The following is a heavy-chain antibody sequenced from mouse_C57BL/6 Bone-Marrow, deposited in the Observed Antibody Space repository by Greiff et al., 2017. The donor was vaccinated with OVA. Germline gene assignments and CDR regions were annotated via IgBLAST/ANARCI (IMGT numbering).Heavy chain of an antibody. V-gene: IGHV5-12-1*01. D-gene: IGHD2-4*01. CDR1: GFTFSSYD. J-gene: IGHJ3*01. CDR3: ARYDYDWFAY. Sequence: EVQLVESGGGLVKPGGSLKLSCAASGFTFSSYDMSWVRQTPGKRLEWVAYISNGGGSTYYPDNVKGQFTISRDNAKNTLYLQISRLKSEDTAMYYSARYDYDWFAYWGQGTLVTVSS. CDR2: ISNGGGST.